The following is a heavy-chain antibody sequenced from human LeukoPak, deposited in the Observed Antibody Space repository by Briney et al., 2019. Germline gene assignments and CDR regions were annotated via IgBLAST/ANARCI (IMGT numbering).Heavy chain of an antibody. CDR3: AKDEGLVGATTFDY. CDR2: ISGSGGST. CDR1: GFTFSGYA. J-gene: IGHJ4*02. V-gene: IGHV3-23*01. Sequence: GRSLRLSCAASGFTFSGYAMSWVRQAPGQGLEWVSAISGSGGSTYYADSVKGRFTISRDNSKNTLYLQMNSLRAEDTAVYYCAKDEGLVGATTFDYWGQGTLVTVST. D-gene: IGHD1-26*01.